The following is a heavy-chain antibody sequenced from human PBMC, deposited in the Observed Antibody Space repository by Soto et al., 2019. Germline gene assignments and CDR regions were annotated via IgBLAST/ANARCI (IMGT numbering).Heavy chain of an antibody. V-gene: IGHV4-59*01. D-gene: IGHD3-10*01. Sequence: QVQLQESGPGLVKPSETLSLTCTVSGGSISSYYWSWIRQPPGKGLEWIGYIYYSGSTNYNPSLKSRVTISVDTSKNQFSLKLSSVTAADTAVYYCARAIWFGHGHAFDIWGQGTMVTVSS. CDR1: GGSISSYY. J-gene: IGHJ3*02. CDR2: IYYSGST. CDR3: ARAIWFGHGHAFDI.